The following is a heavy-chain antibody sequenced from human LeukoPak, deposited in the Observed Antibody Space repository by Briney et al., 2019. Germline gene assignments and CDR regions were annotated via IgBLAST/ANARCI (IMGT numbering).Heavy chain of an antibody. CDR3: EIDGGVVIAPGAFDI. V-gene: IGHV3-23*01. J-gene: IGHJ3*02. Sequence: GGSLRLSCAASGFTFSSCAMSWVRQAPGKGLEWVSAISGSGGSTYYADSVKGRFTISRDNSKNTLYLQMNSLRAEDTAVYYCEIDGGVVIAPGAFDIWGQGTMVTVSS. CDR2: ISGSGGST. D-gene: IGHD2-21*01. CDR1: GFTFSSCA.